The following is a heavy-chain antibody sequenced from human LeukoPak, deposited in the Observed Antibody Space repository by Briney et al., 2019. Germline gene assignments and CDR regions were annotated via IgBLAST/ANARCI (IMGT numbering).Heavy chain of an antibody. Sequence: GGSLRLSCAASGFTFGSSAMSWVRQAPGKGPEWVSTFSRSGPDTYYADSVKGRFTIFRDNSKNTLYLQMNSLRAEDTAVYYCANGMATSYWGQGTLVTVSS. V-gene: IGHV3-23*01. J-gene: IGHJ4*02. CDR3: ANGMATSY. CDR2: FSRSGPDT. D-gene: IGHD5-24*01. CDR1: GFTFGSSA.